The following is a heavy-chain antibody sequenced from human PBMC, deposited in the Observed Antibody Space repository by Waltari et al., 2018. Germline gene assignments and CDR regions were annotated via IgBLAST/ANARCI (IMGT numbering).Heavy chain of an antibody. Sequence: QLQLQESGPGLVKPSETLSLTYTVSGGSLSSSNYYWGWIRQPPGKGLEWIVSMYYRGSTNYNPSLKSRVTLSVDTSKNQFSLKLRSVTAADTAVYYCASVNDYYDSSGFYMSLFDYWGQGTLVTVSS. CDR1: GGSLSSSNYY. CDR2: MYYRGST. J-gene: IGHJ4*02. D-gene: IGHD3-22*01. V-gene: IGHV4-39*01. CDR3: ASVNDYYDSSGFYMSLFDY.